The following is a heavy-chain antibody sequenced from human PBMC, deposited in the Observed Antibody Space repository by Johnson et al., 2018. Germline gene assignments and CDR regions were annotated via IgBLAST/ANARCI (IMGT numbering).Heavy chain of an antibody. CDR1: GFTFSSYA. D-gene: IGHD2-15*01. CDR3: AKYRYCSGGSCYPIEYFQH. J-gene: IGHJ1*01. CDR2: ISGSGGST. V-gene: IGHV3-23*04. Sequence: VQLVESGGGLVQPGGSLRLSCAASGFTFSSYAMSWVRPAPGKGLEWVSAISGSGGSTYYADSVKGRFTISRDNSKNTLYLQMNSLRAEDTAVYYCAKYRYCSGGSCYPIEYFQHWGQGTLVTVSS.